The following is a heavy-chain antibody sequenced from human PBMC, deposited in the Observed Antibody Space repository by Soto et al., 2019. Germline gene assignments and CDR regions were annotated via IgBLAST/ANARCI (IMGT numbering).Heavy chain of an antibody. CDR1: GFTFSGDW. CDR3: ASGPCGLYHHDY. Sequence: EVQLVESGGGLVQPGGSLRLSCAASGFTFSGDWMQWVRQAAGKGLVWVSRINIDGSSTNYADSVKGRFNISRDNDKNTLYLQMNMLRVDDTAVYYCASGPCGLYHHDYLGQGAMVTVSS. CDR2: INIDGSST. D-gene: IGHD2-2*01. J-gene: IGHJ4*02. V-gene: IGHV3-74*01.